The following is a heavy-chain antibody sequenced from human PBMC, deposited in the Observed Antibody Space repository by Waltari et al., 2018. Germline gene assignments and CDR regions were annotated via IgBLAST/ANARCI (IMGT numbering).Heavy chain of an antibody. D-gene: IGHD3-10*01. Sequence: QVPLLESGGVLVRSGRALSLSCAPSGFTIGRSPGYWVRKAPGKGLEWVALMSFDGSTKYYVAPVKGRFTISRDNSRSKLYLQMNDLGVEDTAVYYCARDGDSYFYGSRADYWGQGTLATVSS. CDR1: GFTIGRSP. CDR2: MSFDGSTK. CDR3: ARDGDSYFYGSRADY. J-gene: IGHJ4*02. V-gene: IGHV3-30*04.